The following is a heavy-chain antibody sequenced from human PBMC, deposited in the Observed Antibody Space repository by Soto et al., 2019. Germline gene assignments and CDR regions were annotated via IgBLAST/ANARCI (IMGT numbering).Heavy chain of an antibody. D-gene: IGHD6-13*01. CDR2: IYYSGST. CDR1: GGSISSSSYY. J-gene: IGHJ4*02. V-gene: IGHV4-39*01. Sequence: SETLSLTCTVSGGSISSSSYYWGWIRQPPGKGLEWIGSIYYSGSTYYNPSLKSRVTISVDTSKNQFSLKLSSVTAADTAVYYSARQRVAYLAAAAAVSLDHWGQGTLVTVSS. CDR3: ARQRVAYLAAAAAVSLDH.